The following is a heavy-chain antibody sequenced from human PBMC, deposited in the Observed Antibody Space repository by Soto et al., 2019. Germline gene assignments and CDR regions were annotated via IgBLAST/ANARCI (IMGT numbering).Heavy chain of an antibody. J-gene: IGHJ6*02. Sequence: QVQLVESGGGVDQPGRSLRLSCAASGFTFSSYAMHWVRQAPGKGLEWVAVISYDGSNKYYADSVKGRFTISRDNSKNTLYLQMNSLRAEDTAVYYCARATPGGYYYYYGMDVWGQGTTVTVSS. V-gene: IGHV3-30-3*01. CDR1: GFTFSSYA. CDR3: ARATPGGYYYYYGMDV. D-gene: IGHD3-10*01. CDR2: ISYDGSNK.